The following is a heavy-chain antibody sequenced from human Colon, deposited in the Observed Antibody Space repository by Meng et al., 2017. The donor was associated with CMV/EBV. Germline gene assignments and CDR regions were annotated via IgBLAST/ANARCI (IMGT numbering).Heavy chain of an antibody. Sequence: VSWVKSGAEVNKTGAQVKVSCTSSGYTFSDFHIHWVRQAPGQGLEWMGWINSNSGATDYAQKFQGRFTMTRETSITTVYMELSSLRSDDTAVYYCARDPSGSRVPFDYWGQGSLVTVSS. CDR1: GYTFSDFH. D-gene: IGHD1-26*01. CDR2: INSNSGAT. J-gene: IGHJ4*02. CDR3: ARDPSGSRVPFDY. V-gene: IGHV1-2*02.